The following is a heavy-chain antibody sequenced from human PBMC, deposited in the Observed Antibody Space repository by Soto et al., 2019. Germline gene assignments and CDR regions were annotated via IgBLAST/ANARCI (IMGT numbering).Heavy chain of an antibody. CDR1: GFTFPRYS. CDR3: ARESEDLSSNLDY. V-gene: IGHV3-21*06. Sequence: PGGSLRLSCAASGFTFPRYSMNWVRQAPGKGLEWVASISSTTNYIYYGESLKGRLTISRDNAKNSMYLQMNTLRAEDTAVYYCARESEDLSSNLDYWGQGTLVTVSS. CDR2: ISSTTNYI. J-gene: IGHJ4*02.